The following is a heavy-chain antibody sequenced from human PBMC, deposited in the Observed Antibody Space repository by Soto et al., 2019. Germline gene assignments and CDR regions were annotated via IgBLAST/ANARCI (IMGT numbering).Heavy chain of an antibody. V-gene: IGHV3-30*18. CDR1: GFTFSSYG. J-gene: IGHJ6*02. D-gene: IGHD1-26*01. CDR3: AKWENGMYV. CDR2: ISYDGSNK. Sequence: GGSMRLSCAASGFTFSSYGMHWVRQAPGKGLEWVAVISYDGSNKYYADSVKGRFTISRDNSKNTLYLQMNSLRAEDTAVYYCAKWENGMYVWGQGTTVTVSS.